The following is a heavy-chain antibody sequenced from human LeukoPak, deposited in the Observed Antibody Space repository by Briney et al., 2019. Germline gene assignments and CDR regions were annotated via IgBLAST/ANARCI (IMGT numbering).Heavy chain of an antibody. CDR2: IRSKANSYAT. J-gene: IGHJ4*02. CDR1: GFTFSGSA. CDR3: ATLELNPLWNDGIPWDY. Sequence: GGSLRLSCAASGFTFSGSAMHWVRQASGKGLEWVGRIRSKANSYATAYAASVKGRFTISRDDSKNTAYLQMNSLKTEDTAVYYCATLELNPLWNDGIPWDYWGQGTLVTVSS. V-gene: IGHV3-73*01. D-gene: IGHD1-1*01.